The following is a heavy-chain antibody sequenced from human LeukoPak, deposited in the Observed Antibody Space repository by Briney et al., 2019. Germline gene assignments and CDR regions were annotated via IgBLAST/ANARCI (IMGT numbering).Heavy chain of an antibody. D-gene: IGHD6-13*01. CDR3: ANRRHSRRWQCFDY. Sequence: SETLSLTCTVSGGSISSSSDYWGWIREPPGKGLEWTGRMYYGGSTYYNPSLKGRVTISVDTSKNQFSLKLSSVSAADTAVYYLANRRHSRRWQCFDYWGQGTLVPVPS. CDR2: MYYGGST. V-gene: IGHV4-39*07. J-gene: IGHJ4*02. CDR1: GGSISSSSDY.